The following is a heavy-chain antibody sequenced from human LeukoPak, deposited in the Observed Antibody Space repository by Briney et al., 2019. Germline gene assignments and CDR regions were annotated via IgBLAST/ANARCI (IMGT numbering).Heavy chain of an antibody. CDR3: ARSACSGGSCYSQRGAFDI. D-gene: IGHD2-15*01. V-gene: IGHV4-4*02. Sequence: SGTLSLTCAVSGGSISSSNWWSWVRQPPGKGLEWIGEIYHSGSTYYNPSLKSRVTISVDKSKNQFSLKLSSVTAADTAVYYCARSACSGGSCYSQRGAFDIWGQGTMVIVSS. CDR1: GGSISSSNW. J-gene: IGHJ3*02. CDR2: IYHSGST.